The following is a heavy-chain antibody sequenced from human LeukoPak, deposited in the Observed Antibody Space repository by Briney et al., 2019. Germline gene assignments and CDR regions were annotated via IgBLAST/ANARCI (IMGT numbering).Heavy chain of an antibody. J-gene: IGHJ4*02. CDR2: IYYSGST. CDR1: GGSISSSSYF. V-gene: IGHV4-39*01. CDR3: AGYRGAAAGIVDY. D-gene: IGHD6-13*01. Sequence: SETLSLTCTVSGGSISSSSYFWGWIRQPPGKGLEWIGSIYYSGSTYYNPSLKSRVTISVDTSKHQFSLKLSSVTAADTAAYSCAGYRGAAAGIVDYWGQGTLVTVSS.